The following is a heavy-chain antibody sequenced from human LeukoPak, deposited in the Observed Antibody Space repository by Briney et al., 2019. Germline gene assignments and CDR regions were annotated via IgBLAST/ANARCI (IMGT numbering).Heavy chain of an antibody. CDR1: GFTFSSYW. V-gene: IGHV3-23*01. Sequence: GGSLRLSCAASGFTFSSYWMSWVRQAPGKGLEWVSVISGSGDSTYYADSVRGRFTISRDNSMNTLYLQMNSLRAEDTAVYYCARDLSSGTYGIFDIWGQGTMVTVSS. J-gene: IGHJ3*02. D-gene: IGHD3-10*01. CDR2: ISGSGDST. CDR3: ARDLSSGTYGIFDI.